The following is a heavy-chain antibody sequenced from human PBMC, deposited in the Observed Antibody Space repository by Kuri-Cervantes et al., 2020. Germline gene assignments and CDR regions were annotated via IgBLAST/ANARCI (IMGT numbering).Heavy chain of an antibody. V-gene: IGHV3-15*01. Sequence: GGSLRLSCAASGFTFSNAWMSWVRQTPGKGLEWVGRIKSKTDGGTTDYAAPVKGRFTISRDDSKNTLYLQMNSLKTEDTAVYYCATSGDYGRRGGNWFDPWGRGTLVTVSS. D-gene: IGHD4-17*01. J-gene: IGHJ5*02. CDR2: IKSKTDGGTT. CDR1: GFTFSNAW. CDR3: ATSGDYGRRGGNWFDP.